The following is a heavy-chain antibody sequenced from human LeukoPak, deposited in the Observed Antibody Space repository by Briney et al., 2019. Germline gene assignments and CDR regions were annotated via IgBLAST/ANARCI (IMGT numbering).Heavy chain of an antibody. V-gene: IGHV1-2*06. D-gene: IGHD1-26*01. CDR1: GYTFTGCY. CDR2: IDPNSGGT. Sequence: GASVKVSCKASGYTFTGCYIHWVRQAPGQGLEWMGRIDPNSGGTNYAQKFQGRVTITRDTPISTAYVELSRLTSDDTAVYYCASRRDSGSFGADYWGQGTLVTVSS. J-gene: IGHJ4*02. CDR3: ASRRDSGSFGADY.